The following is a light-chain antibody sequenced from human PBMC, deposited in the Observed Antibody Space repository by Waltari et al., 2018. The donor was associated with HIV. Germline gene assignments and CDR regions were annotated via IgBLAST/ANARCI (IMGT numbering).Light chain of an antibody. J-gene: IGLJ3*02. Sequence: SYELTQPPSVSVSTGQTARITCSGDTLPKKYAHWYQQKSGQAPVLVIYEDIKRPSGIPERFSGSNSGTMAILTISGAQLEDEADYYCYATESNGNHRVFGGGTKLTVL. V-gene: IGLV3-10*01. CDR2: EDI. CDR3: YATESNGNHRV. CDR1: TLPKKY.